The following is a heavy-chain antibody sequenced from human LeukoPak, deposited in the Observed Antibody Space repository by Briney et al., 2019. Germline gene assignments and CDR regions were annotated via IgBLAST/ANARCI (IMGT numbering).Heavy chain of an antibody. CDR2: ISPDDSDT. Sequence: PGGSLRLSCKGSGYSFTSYWIGWVRQMPGKGLEWMGIISPDDSDTRYSPSFQGQVTISADMAINSAYLQWTSLKASATAMYFCARHLQFDVGGRGTLVTVSS. CDR3: ARHLQFDV. CDR1: GYSFTSYW. D-gene: IGHD5-24*01. J-gene: IGHJ2*01. V-gene: IGHV5-51*01.